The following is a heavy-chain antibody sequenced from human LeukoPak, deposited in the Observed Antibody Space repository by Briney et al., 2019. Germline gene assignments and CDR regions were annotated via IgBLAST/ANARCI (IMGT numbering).Heavy chain of an antibody. CDR3: ARDAYYDLCSGYYYYGMDV. D-gene: IGHD3-3*01. J-gene: IGHJ6*02. Sequence: GGALRLSCAASGFTFSSYGLHWVRQAPGKGLGWGAVIWYDGSNKYYADSVKGRFTISRDNSKHTLYLQMNSLRAEDTAVYYCARDAYYDLCSGYYYYGMDVWGQGTTVTVS. CDR2: IWYDGSNK. CDR1: GFTFSSYG. V-gene: IGHV3-33*01.